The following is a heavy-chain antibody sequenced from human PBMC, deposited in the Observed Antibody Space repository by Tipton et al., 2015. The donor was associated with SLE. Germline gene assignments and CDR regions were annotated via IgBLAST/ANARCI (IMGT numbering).Heavy chain of an antibody. CDR2: IIPILDIT. CDR1: GGTFSNHG. Sequence: QLVQSGAEVKNPGSSVKVSCEASGGTFSNHGFSWVRQAPGQGLEWMGAIIPILDITNYPQKFQGRVTITADTSLSTAYLELSSLTSDDTAVYYCALQGFDYWGQGTLVTVSS. D-gene: IGHD2-15*01. J-gene: IGHJ4*02. V-gene: IGHV1-69*09. CDR3: ALQGFDY.